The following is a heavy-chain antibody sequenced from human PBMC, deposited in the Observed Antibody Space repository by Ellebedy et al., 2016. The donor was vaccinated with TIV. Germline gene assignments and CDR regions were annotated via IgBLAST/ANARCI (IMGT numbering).Heavy chain of an antibody. Sequence: SETLSLTCTVSGGSISSYYWSWIRQPPGKGLEWIGYIYYSGSTNYNPSLKSRVTISVDTSKNQFSLKLTPVTAADTAVYYCARLGYCSGGSCDAFDIWGQGTMVTVSS. CDR3: ARLGYCSGGSCDAFDI. V-gene: IGHV4-59*08. CDR1: GGSISSYY. CDR2: IYYSGST. J-gene: IGHJ3*02. D-gene: IGHD2-15*01.